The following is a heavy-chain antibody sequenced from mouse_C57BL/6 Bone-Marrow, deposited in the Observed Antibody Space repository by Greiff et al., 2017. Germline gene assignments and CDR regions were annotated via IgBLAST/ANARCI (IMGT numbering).Heavy chain of an antibody. CDR2: ISSGGSYT. D-gene: IGHD2-1*01. J-gene: IGHJ2*01. Sequence: EVKLMESGGDLVKPGGSLKLSCAASGFTFSSHGMSWVRQTPDKRLEWVATISSGGSYTYYPDSVKGRFTISRDNAKNTLYLQMSSLKSEDTAMYYCARRRNYEDYWGQGTTLTVSS. CDR1: GFTFSSHG. CDR3: ARRRNYEDY. V-gene: IGHV5-6*02.